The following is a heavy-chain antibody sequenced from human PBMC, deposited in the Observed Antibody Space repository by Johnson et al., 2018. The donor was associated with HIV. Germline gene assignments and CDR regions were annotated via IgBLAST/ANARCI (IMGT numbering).Heavy chain of an antibody. D-gene: IGHD2-15*01. CDR3: ATGGMVVASNFGDAFDI. CDR2: FNWNGGST. V-gene: IGHV3-20*04. CDR1: GFSFDDYG. Sequence: VQLVESGGGVVRPGGSLRLSCEGSGFSFDDYGMSWVRQLPGKGLDWVSGFNWNGGSTGYADSVKGRFTISRDNAKNSLYLQMNSLRAEDTALYYCATGGMVVASNFGDAFDIWGQGTMVTVSS. J-gene: IGHJ3*02.